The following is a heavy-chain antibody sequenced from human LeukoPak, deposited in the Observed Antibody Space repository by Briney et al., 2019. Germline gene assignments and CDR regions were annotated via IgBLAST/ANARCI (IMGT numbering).Heavy chain of an antibody. CDR3: VKDVGGSYAFDY. CDR2: INDNGGRT. V-gene: IGHV3-64D*09. CDR1: GFTFRRYA. D-gene: IGHD1-26*01. Sequence: PGGSLRLSCSASGFTFRRYAMHWVRQARGKGLEYVSGINDNGGRTHYGDSVKGRFRISRDNSKNTLHLQMSALRAEDTALYYCVKDVGGSYAFDYWGQGILVTVAS. J-gene: IGHJ4*02.